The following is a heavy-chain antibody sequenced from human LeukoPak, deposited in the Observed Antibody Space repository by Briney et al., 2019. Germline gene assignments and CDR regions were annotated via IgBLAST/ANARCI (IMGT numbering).Heavy chain of an antibody. CDR3: TRDPRITIFGVVPDP. V-gene: IGHV3-49*04. Sequence: RSLRPSCTLSRFTFGDYAVSWVRQAPGKGRGWVGLIRSKAYGGTTEYAASVKGRFTISRDNSKSIDYLQMNSLKTEDTAVCYCTRDPRITIFGVVPDPWGQGTLVTVSS. CDR2: IRSKAYGGTT. D-gene: IGHD3-3*01. CDR1: RFTFGDYA. J-gene: IGHJ5*02.